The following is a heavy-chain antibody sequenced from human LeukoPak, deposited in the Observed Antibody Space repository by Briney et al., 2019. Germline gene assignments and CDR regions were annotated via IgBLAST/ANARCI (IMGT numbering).Heavy chain of an antibody. CDR2: ISYIGST. CDR3: ARAVGVGGGTYFDL. V-gene: IGHV4-59*08. CDR1: GASISSYY. Sequence: SETLSLTCTVSGASISSYYWSWIRQPPGKGLEWIGYISYIGSTNYNPSLKSRVTISVDTSKNQFSLKLSSVTAADTAVYYCARAVGVGGGTYFDLWGRGTLVTVSS. J-gene: IGHJ2*01. D-gene: IGHD3-10*01.